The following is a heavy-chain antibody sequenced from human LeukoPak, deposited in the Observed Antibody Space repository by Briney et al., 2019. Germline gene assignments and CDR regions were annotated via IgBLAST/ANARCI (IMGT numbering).Heavy chain of an antibody. D-gene: IGHD7-27*01. CDR2: IIPIFGTA. J-gene: IGHJ5*02. CDR1: GGTFSGYA. V-gene: IGHV1-69*05. Sequence: GASVKVSCKASGGTFSGYAISWVRQAPGQGLEWMGGIIPIFGTANYAQKLQGRVTMTTDTSTSTAYMELRSLRSDDTAVYYCARELGIGWFDPWGQGTLVTVSS. CDR3: ARELGIGWFDP.